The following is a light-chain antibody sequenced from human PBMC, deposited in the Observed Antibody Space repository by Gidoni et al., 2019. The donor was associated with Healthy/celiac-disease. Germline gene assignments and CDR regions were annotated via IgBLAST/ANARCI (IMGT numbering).Light chain of an antibody. CDR2: GAS. Sequence: EIVITQSPAILSVSPGERATLSCRASQSVSSNLAWYQQKPGQAPRLLIYGASTRATGIPARFSGSGSGTEFTITISSLQSEDFAVYYCQQYNNWPPLTFGGGTKVEIK. CDR3: QQYNNWPPLT. V-gene: IGKV3-15*01. J-gene: IGKJ4*01. CDR1: QSVSSN.